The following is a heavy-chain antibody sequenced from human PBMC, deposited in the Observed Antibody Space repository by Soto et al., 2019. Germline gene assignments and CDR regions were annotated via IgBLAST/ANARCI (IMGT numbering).Heavy chain of an antibody. J-gene: IGHJ5*02. Sequence: QVQLQESGPGLVKPSQTLSLTCTVSGGSISSGGYYWSWIRQHPGKGLEWIGYIYYSGSTYYNPSLKSRVTISVATSKNQFSLKLSSVTAADTAVYYCARGNRTFRQIGAKPPPPVWFDPWGQGTLVTVSS. CDR1: GGSISSGGYY. V-gene: IGHV4-31*03. CDR3: ARGNRTFRQIGAKPPPPVWFDP. D-gene: IGHD3-16*01. CDR2: IYYSGST.